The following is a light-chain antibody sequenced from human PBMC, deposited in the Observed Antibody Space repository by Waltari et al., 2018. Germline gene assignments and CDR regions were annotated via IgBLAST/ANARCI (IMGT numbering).Light chain of an antibody. V-gene: IGKV3-20*01. CDR2: GAS. J-gene: IGKJ2*01. Sequence: VLTQSPGTLSLSPGERATVSCRASQRLTKDYLAWYQQKPGQAPRLLIYGASSRAAVIPDRFSGSGSGTDFTLTISSLEPEDFAMYYCQQYGSSILYTFGQGTKLEIK. CDR3: QQYGSSILYT. CDR1: QRLTKDY.